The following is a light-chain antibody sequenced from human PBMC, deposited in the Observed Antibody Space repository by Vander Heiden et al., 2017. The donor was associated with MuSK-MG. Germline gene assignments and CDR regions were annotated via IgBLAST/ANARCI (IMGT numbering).Light chain of an antibody. Sequence: QSALTQPASVSGSPGQSITISCTGTSSDVGGYIYVSWYQQNPGKAPKLILYDVSDRPSGISNRFSGSKSGNTASLTISGLQAEDEADYYCFSFTSSHTGVFGGGTKLTVL. CDR1: SSDVGGYIY. CDR2: DVS. V-gene: IGLV2-14*01. CDR3: FSFTSSHTGV. J-gene: IGLJ2*01.